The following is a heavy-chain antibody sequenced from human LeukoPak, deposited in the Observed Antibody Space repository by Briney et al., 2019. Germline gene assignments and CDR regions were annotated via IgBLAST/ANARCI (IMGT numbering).Heavy chain of an antibody. CDR2: IYYSGTT. V-gene: IGHV4-59*08. CDR1: GGSISSYY. D-gene: IGHD6-19*01. Sequence: PSETLSLTCTVSGGSISSYYWSWIRQPPGKGLEWIGYIYYSGTTNYNPSLKSRVTISVDTSKNQFSLKLSSVTAADTAVYYCARGGLSSGPYYFDYWGQGTLVTVSS. J-gene: IGHJ4*02. CDR3: ARGGLSSGPYYFDY.